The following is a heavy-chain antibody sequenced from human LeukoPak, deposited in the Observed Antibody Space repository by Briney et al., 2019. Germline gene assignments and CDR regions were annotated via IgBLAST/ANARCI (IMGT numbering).Heavy chain of an antibody. V-gene: IGHV4-34*01. Sequence: SETLSLTCGVYGGSFSGYYWSWIRQPPGKGLEWIGEINPRGSTNYNPTLKSRVTLSADTSKNQFSLTLNSVTAADTAVYYCARRRLGYYFDYWGQGTLVTVSS. D-gene: IGHD5-24*01. CDR3: ARRRLGYYFDY. CDR2: INPRGST. CDR1: GGSFSGYY. J-gene: IGHJ4*02.